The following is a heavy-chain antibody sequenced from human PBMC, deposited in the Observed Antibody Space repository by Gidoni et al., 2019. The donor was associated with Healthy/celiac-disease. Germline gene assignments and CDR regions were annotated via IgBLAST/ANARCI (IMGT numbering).Heavy chain of an antibody. CDR3: ARRSGSYYVVDY. CDR1: GYTFTSYA. D-gene: IGHD1-26*01. CDR2: INAGNGNT. Sequence: KASGYTFTSYAMHWVRQAPGQRLEWMGWINAGNGNTKYSQKFQGRVTITRDTSASTAYMELSSLRSEDTAVYYCARRSGSYYVVDYWGQGTLVTVSS. J-gene: IGHJ4*02. V-gene: IGHV1-3*01.